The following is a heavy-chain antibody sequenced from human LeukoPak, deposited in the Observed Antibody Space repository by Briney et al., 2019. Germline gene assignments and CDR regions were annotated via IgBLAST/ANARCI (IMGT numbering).Heavy chain of an antibody. D-gene: IGHD1-26*01. J-gene: IGHJ3*02. CDR2: IYYSGTT. CDR1: GGSISSSVYY. Sequence: SETLSLTCTVSGGSISSSVYYWGWIRQPPGKGLEWIGNIYYSGTTYYNPSLKSRVTISVDTSKNQFSLKLSSVTAADTAVYYCARVWELSDAFDIWGQGTMVTVSS. CDR3: ARVWELSDAFDI. V-gene: IGHV4-39*07.